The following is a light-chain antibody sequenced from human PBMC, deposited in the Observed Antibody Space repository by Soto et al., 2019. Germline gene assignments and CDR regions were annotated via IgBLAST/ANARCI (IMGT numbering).Light chain of an antibody. CDR3: QQYNNWPLT. J-gene: IGKJ4*01. CDR2: DAS. CDR1: QSVSSY. Sequence: ESVLTQSPATLSLSTGERATVSCRASQSVSSYLAWYQQKPGQAPRLLIYDASNRATGIPARFSGSGYETEFTLTISSLQSEDFALYYCQQYNNWPLTFGGGTKVDI. V-gene: IGKV3-15*01.